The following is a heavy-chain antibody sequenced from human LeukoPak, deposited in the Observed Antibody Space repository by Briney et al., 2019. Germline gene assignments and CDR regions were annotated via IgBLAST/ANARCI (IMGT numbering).Heavy chain of an antibody. Sequence: PGGSLRLSCAASGFTFSTYAMSWVRQAPGKGLEWVSAISGSGGSTNYADSVKGRVTVSRDNSKSTLYLQMNSLRAEDTAVYYCAKSSYYDSSGYYRAYYFDYWGQGTLVTVSS. V-gene: IGHV3-23*01. J-gene: IGHJ4*02. D-gene: IGHD3-22*01. CDR1: GFTFSTYA. CDR3: AKSSYYDSSGYYRAYYFDY. CDR2: ISGSGGST.